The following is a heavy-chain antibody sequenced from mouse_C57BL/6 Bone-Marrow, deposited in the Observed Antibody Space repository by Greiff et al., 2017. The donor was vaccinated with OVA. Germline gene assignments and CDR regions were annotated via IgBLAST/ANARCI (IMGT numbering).Heavy chain of an antibody. V-gene: IGHV1-26*01. CDR1: GYTFTDYY. CDR3: ARRGIITTVVATDWYFDV. J-gene: IGHJ1*03. CDR2: INPNNGGT. D-gene: IGHD1-1*01. Sequence: EVQLQQSGPELVKPGASVKISCKASGYTFTDYYMNWVKQSHGKSLEWIGDINPNNGGTSYNQKFKGKATLTVDKSSSTAYMELRSLTSEDSAVYYCARRGIITTVVATDWYFDVWGTGTTVTVSS.